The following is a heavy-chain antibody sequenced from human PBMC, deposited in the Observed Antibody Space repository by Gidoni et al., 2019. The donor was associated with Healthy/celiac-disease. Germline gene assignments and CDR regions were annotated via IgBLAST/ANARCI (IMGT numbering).Heavy chain of an antibody. CDR1: GFTFSSYS. J-gene: IGHJ4*02. CDR3: AKRSGYSYGSLDY. V-gene: IGHV3-48*02. Sequence: EVQLVESGGGLVQPGGSLRLSCAASGFTFSSYSMNGVRQAPGKGLEWVSYISSSSSTIYYADSVKGRFTISRDNAKNSLYLQMNSLRDEDTAVYYCAKRSGYSYGSLDYWGQGTLVTVSS. CDR2: ISSSSSTI. D-gene: IGHD5-18*01.